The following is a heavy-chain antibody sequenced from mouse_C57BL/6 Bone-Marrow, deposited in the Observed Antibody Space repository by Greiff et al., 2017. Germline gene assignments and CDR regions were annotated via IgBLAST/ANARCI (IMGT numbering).Heavy chain of an antibody. J-gene: IGHJ3*01. D-gene: IGHD6-1*01. CDR2: IRSKSSNYET. V-gene: IGHV10-3*01. CDR1: GFTFNTYA. CDR3: VREDPVPWFAY. Sequence: EVQLVESGGGLVQPKGSLKLSCAASGFTFNTYAMHWVRQAPGKGFEWVARIRSKSSNYETYYDDSVKDRFTISRDDSQSMLYLQLNNLKTDDTAMYYCVREDPVPWFAYWGQGTLVTVSA.